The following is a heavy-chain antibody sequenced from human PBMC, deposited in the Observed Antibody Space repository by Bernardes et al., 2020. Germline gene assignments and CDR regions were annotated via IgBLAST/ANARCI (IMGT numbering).Heavy chain of an antibody. D-gene: IGHD1-26*01. Sequence: SETLSLTCGVSGFSIGSGYYWGWILQPPGKGLEWIASVYHSGSTYYNPSLKSRVAISVDTSKNQFSLKLNSVTAADTAVYFCARDPLDRGAFDYWGQGTLVTVSS. CDR2: VYHSGST. CDR3: ARDPLDRGAFDY. CDR1: GFSIGSGYY. J-gene: IGHJ4*02. V-gene: IGHV4-38-2*02.